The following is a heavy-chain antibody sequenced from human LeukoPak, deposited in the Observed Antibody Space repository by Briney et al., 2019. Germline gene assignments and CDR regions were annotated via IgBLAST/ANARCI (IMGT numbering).Heavy chain of an antibody. D-gene: IGHD5-18*01. V-gene: IGHV3-30*18. CDR3: AKGYSYGYYYYYGMDV. J-gene: IGHJ6*02. Sequence: GGSLRLSCAASGFTFSSYGMHWVRQAPGKGLEWVAVISYDGNNKYYADSVKGRFTISRDNSKNTLYLQMNSLRAEDTAVYYCAKGYSYGYYYYYGMDVWGQGTTVTVSS. CDR1: GFTFSSYG. CDR2: ISYDGNNK.